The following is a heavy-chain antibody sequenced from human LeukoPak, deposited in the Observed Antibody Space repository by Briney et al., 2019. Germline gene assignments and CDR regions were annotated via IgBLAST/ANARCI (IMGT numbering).Heavy chain of an antibody. D-gene: IGHD4-17*01. Sequence: GRSLRLSCAASGFPFSSYGMHWVRQAPGKGLERVALTWYDGSSKYYADSVKGRFTISRDNSKNTLYLQMNSLRAEDTAVYYCARYYGDSYYFDYWGQGTLVTVSS. CDR1: GFPFSSYG. J-gene: IGHJ4*02. CDR3: ARYYGDSYYFDY. V-gene: IGHV3-33*01. CDR2: TWYDGSSK.